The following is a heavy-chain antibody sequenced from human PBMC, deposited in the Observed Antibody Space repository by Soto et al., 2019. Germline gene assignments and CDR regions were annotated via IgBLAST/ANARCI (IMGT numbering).Heavy chain of an antibody. D-gene: IGHD2-8*01. Sequence: SPTLSLTCAISGDSVSSNSAAWNWIKQSPSRGLEWLGRTYYRSKWYNDYAVSVKSRITINPDTSKNQFSLQLNSVTPEDTAVYYCAREGCTNGVCYTNWFDPWGQGTLVTVSS. CDR1: GDSVSSNSAA. CDR3: AREGCTNGVCYTNWFDP. CDR2: TYYRSKWYN. V-gene: IGHV6-1*01. J-gene: IGHJ5*02.